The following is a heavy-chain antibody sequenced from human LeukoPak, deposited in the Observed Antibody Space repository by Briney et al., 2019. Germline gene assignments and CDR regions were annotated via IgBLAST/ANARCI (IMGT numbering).Heavy chain of an antibody. CDR3: AKEYPYSSSWRRVYYFDY. J-gene: IGHJ4*02. D-gene: IGHD6-13*01. CDR1: GFTFSSYG. Sequence: GGSLRLSCAASGFTFSSYGMHWVRQAPGKGLAWVAVISYDGSNKYYADSVKGRFTISRDNSKNTLYLQMNSLRAEDTAVYYCAKEYPYSSSWRRVYYFDYWGQGTLVTVSS. V-gene: IGHV3-30*18. CDR2: ISYDGSNK.